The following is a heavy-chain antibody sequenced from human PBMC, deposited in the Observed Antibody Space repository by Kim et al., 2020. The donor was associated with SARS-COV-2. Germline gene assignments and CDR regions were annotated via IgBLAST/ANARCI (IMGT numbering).Heavy chain of an antibody. J-gene: IGHJ4*02. Sequence: GGSLRLSCAASGFTFSSYWMSWVRQAPGKGLEWVANIKQDGSEKYYVDSVKGRFAISRDNAKNSLYLQMNSLRAEDTAVYYCARERVYGDTDYWGQGTLVTVSS. CDR3: ARERVYGDTDY. CDR1: GFTFSSYW. D-gene: IGHD4-17*01. CDR2: IKQDGSEK. V-gene: IGHV3-7*03.